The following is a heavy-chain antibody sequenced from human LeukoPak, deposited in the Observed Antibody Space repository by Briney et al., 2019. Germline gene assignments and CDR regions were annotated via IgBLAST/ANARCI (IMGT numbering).Heavy chain of an antibody. CDR2: IYYSGST. Sequence: SETLSLTCTVSGGSISSYFWAWIRQPPGKGLEWIGYIYYSGSTNYNPSLKSRVTMSVDTSKNQFSLKLSSVTAADTAVYYCARDGSWYGYYYYYMDVWGKGTTVTISS. CDR1: GGSISSYF. CDR3: ARDGSWYGYYYYYMDV. V-gene: IGHV4-59*12. J-gene: IGHJ6*03. D-gene: IGHD6-13*01.